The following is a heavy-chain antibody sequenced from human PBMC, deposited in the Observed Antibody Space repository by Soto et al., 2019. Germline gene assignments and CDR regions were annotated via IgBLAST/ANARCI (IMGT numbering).Heavy chain of an antibody. Sequence: GESLKISCKGSGYNFTNSWISWVRQMPGKGLEWMGRIDPSDSYTNYSPSFQGHVTTSADKSINTAYLQWSSLRSEDTAVYYCARGEKIAVAGKLSVFDIWGQGTMVTVSS. D-gene: IGHD6-19*01. CDR1: GYNFTNSW. V-gene: IGHV5-10-1*01. CDR2: IDPSDSYT. CDR3: ARGEKIAVAGKLSVFDI. J-gene: IGHJ3*02.